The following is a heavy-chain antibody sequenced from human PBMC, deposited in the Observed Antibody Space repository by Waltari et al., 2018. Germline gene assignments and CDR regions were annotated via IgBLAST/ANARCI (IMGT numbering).Heavy chain of an antibody. J-gene: IGHJ4*02. CDR2: INHSGSP. CDR1: GGSFSGFY. D-gene: IGHD2-2*01. Sequence: QVQLQQWGAGLLKPSETLSLTCAVHGGSFSGFYLSWIRQPPGKGRGWIGEINHSGSPNYNPSLKSRVTISVDTSKNQFSLKLSSVTAADTAVYYCATAHSSTSCPRRWGQGTLVTVSS. CDR3: ATAHSSTSCPRR. V-gene: IGHV4-34*01.